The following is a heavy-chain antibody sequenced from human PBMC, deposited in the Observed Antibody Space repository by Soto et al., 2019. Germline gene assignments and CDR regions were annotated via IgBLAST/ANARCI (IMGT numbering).Heavy chain of an antibody. Sequence: QVQLQESGPGLVKPSETLSLTCTVSGDSISSYYWHWIRQPPGKGLEWIGYIYYTGSTNYNPSLNSRVTISLHTFYNQFSLRLSSVTAADTVVYHCAGQPISYTVWAVHYTTYFDYLGQGVLVTVSS. CDR2: IYYTGST. D-gene: IGHD3-16*01. J-gene: IGHJ4*02. CDR3: AGQPISYTVWAVHYTTYFDY. V-gene: IGHV4-59*08. CDR1: GDSISSYY.